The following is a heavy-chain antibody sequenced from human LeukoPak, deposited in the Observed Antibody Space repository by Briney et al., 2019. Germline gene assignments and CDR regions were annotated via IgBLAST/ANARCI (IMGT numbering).Heavy chain of an antibody. V-gene: IGHV3-30*04. J-gene: IGHJ4*02. CDR2: ISYVGSNK. Sequence: PGRSLRLSCAASGFTFSSYAMHWVRQAPGKGLECVAVISYVGSNKYYADYVKGRFTISRDNSKNTLYLQMNSLRAEDTAVYYCARVAGASYSSGWGLGDYWGQGTLVTVSS. CDR3: ARVAGASYSSGWGLGDY. CDR1: GFTFSSYA. D-gene: IGHD6-19*01.